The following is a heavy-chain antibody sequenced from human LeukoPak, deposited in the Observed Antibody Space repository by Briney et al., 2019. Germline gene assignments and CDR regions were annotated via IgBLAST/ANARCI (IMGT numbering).Heavy chain of an antibody. V-gene: IGHV4-34*01. Sequence: SETLSLTCAVYGGSFSGYYWSWIRQPPGKGLEWIGEINHSGSTNYNPSLKSRVTISVDTSNNHSSLRLSSVTAADTAVYYCAHSPPYYYYYMDVWGKGTTVTVSS. CDR3: AHSPPYYYYYMDV. CDR2: INHSGST. J-gene: IGHJ6*03. CDR1: GGSFSGYY. D-gene: IGHD5-18*01.